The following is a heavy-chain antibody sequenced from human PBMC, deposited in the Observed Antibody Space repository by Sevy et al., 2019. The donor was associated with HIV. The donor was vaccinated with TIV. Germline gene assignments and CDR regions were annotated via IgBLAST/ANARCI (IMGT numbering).Heavy chain of an antibody. CDR3: TTDPIIVLLVTDGMDV. Sequence: GGSLRLSCAASGFTFSYAWMNWVRQAPGKGLEWVGRIKSNADGGTIDYAAPVKGRFTISRDDSKNTLYLKMNSLKIQDTAVYYCTTDPIIVLLVTDGMDVWGQGTTVTVSS. CDR2: IKSNADGGTI. CDR1: GFTFSYAW. D-gene: IGHD2-8*02. J-gene: IGHJ6*02. V-gene: IGHV3-15*01.